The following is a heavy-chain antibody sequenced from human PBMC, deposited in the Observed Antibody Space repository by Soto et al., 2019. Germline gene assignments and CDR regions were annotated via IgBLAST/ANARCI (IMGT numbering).Heavy chain of an antibody. V-gene: IGHV3-33*01. CDR1: GFTFSSYG. CDR3: ARNTPDSGYYYYGMDV. J-gene: IGHJ6*02. D-gene: IGHD3-22*01. CDR2: IWYDGSNK. Sequence: QVQLVESGGGVVQPGRSLRLSCAASGFTFSSYGMHWVRQAPGKGLEWVAVIWYDGSNKYYADSVKGRFTISRDNSKNXRYRQMNSLRAEDTAVYYCARNTPDSGYYYYGMDVWGQGTTVTVSS.